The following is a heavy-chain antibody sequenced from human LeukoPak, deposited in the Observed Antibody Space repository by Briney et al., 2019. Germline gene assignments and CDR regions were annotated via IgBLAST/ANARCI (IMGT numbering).Heavy chain of an antibody. J-gene: IGHJ4*02. CDR3: ARGGGPRYGGYYFDY. CDR2: IYSGGST. CDR1: GFTVSSNY. V-gene: IGHV3-53*01. Sequence: GPSLRLSCAASGFTVSSNYMSWVRQAPGKGLEWVSVIYSGGSTYYADSVKGRFTISRDNSKNSLYLQMNSLRAEDTAVYYCARGGGPRYGGYYFDYWGQGTLVTVSS. D-gene: IGHD4-23*01.